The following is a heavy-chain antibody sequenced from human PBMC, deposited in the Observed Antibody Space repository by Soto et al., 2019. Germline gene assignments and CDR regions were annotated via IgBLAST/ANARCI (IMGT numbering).Heavy chain of an antibody. Sequence: RLSCAASGFTFSSYAMSWVRQAPGKGLEWVSAISGSGGSTYYADSVKGRFTISRDNSKNTLYLQMNSLRAEDTAVYYCAKGDYSNYYYYGMDVWGQGTTVTVSS. CDR3: AKGDYSNYYYYGMDV. V-gene: IGHV3-23*01. J-gene: IGHJ6*02. CDR2: ISGSGGST. D-gene: IGHD4-4*01. CDR1: GFTFSSYA.